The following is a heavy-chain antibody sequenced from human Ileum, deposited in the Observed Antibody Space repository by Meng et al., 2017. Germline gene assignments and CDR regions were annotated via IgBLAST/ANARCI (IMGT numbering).Heavy chain of an antibody. CDR3: ARHGGYYQGF. D-gene: IGHD4-23*01. CDR2: ISHSGST. V-gene: IGHV4-4*02. Sequence: LQGSGAGLVAPSVTLSLTCAVSSGSITSDTYWSWVRGPPGKGLEWIGQISHSGSTFYNPSLKSRVTMSVDTSKSQFALMLTSVAAADTAVYYCARHGGYYQGFWGQGTLVTASS. J-gene: IGHJ4*02. CDR1: SGSITSDTY.